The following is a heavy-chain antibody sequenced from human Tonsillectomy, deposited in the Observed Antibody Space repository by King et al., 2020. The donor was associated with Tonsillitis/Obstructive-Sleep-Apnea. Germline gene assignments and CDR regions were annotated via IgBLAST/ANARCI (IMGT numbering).Heavy chain of an antibody. CDR3: ARTYYDVLTDYGGPLDV. V-gene: IGHV5-51*03. CDR2: IYPGDSGT. Sequence: QLVQSGAEVKKPGESLKISCKGSGYSFTNYWIGWVRQMPGKGLEWMGIIYPGDSGTRYSPSFQGQVTISADKSISAAYLQWSSLKASDTAMYYCARTYYDVLTDYGGPLDVWGQGTMVTVSS. J-gene: IGHJ3*01. CDR1: GYSFTNYW. D-gene: IGHD3-9*01.